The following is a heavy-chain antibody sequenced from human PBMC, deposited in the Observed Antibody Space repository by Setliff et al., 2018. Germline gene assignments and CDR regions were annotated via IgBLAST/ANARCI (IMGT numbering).Heavy chain of an antibody. CDR3: AREYVVISFVRNTHSHYGMDV. CDR2: IYTSGTT. CDR1: GASIGSGSHY. J-gene: IGHJ6*02. D-gene: IGHD2-21*01. V-gene: IGHV4-61*02. Sequence: SETLSLTCTVSGASIGSGSHYWSWIRQPAGRGPEWIGRIYTSGTTNYSPSLKSRVSISSDTSKNVISLKLNSVTAADTAVYFCAREYVVISFVRNTHSHYGMDVWGQGTTVTVSS.